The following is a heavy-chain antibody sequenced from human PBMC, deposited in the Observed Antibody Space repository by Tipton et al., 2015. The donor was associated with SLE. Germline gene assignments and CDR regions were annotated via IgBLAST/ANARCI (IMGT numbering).Heavy chain of an antibody. CDR1: GFTFSSYA. D-gene: IGHD6-19*01. CDR2: ISGSGGST. CDR3: ASWEWLSWYFDL. V-gene: IGHV3-23*01. J-gene: IGHJ2*01. Sequence: SLRLSCAASGFTFSSYAMSWVRQAPGKGLEWVSAISGSGGSTYYADSVKGRFTISRDNSKNTLYLQMNSLRAEDTAVYYCASWEWLSWYFDLWGRGTLVTVSS.